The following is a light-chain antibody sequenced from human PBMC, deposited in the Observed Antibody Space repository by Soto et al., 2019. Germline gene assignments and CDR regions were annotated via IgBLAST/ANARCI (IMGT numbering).Light chain of an antibody. CDR1: SSDVGGYNY. J-gene: IGLJ1*01. CDR3: SSHTGRNTRYV. CDR2: EVS. V-gene: IGLV2-14*01. Sequence: QSVLTQPASVSGSPGQSITISCTGTSSDVGGYNYVSWYQQHPGKTPKLMIYEVSNRPSGVSNRFSGSKSANTASLTISGLQAEDEADYYCSSHTGRNTRYVFATGRKVTVL.